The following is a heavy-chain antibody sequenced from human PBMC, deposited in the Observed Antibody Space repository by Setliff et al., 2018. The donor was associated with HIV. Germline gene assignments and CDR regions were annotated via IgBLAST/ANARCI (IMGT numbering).Heavy chain of an antibody. J-gene: IGHJ6*03. D-gene: IGHD6-13*01. Sequence: PGGSLRLSCAASGFTFTTYAMHWVRQAPGKGLEWVAVISIYDGSEKYYADSVKGRFTISRDNSKNMLYLQMSSLRVDDTAVYYCVKEAYSNTWNYYYYYIDVWGKGTTVTVSS. CDR3: VKEAYSNTWNYYYYYIDV. V-gene: IGHV3-30*04. CDR2: ISIYDGSEK. CDR1: GFTFTTYA.